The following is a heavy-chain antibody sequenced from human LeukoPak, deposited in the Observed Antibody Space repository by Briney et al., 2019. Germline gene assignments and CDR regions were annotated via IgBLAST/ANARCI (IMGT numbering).Heavy chain of an antibody. D-gene: IGHD3-10*01. J-gene: IGHJ4*02. CDR1: GFSFSSYA. Sequence: GGSLRLSWVGSGFSFSSYAVSWVRQAPGKGLEWVSGMTGGGVTYYADSVKGRFVISRDSSKNTVYLQMNSLRVEDTALYFCAKDKIVGDGRWDFDYWGQGTLVTVSS. V-gene: IGHV3-23*01. CDR3: AKDKIVGDGRWDFDY. CDR2: MTGGGVT.